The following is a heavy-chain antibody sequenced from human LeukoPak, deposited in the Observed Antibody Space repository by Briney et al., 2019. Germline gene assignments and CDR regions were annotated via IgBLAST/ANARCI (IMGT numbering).Heavy chain of an antibody. CDR1: GGSISSYY. D-gene: IGHD3-22*01. CDR3: ARGRFGHTYYYDSSGYYALDY. Sequence: SQTLSLTCTVSGGSISSYYWSWIRQPAGKGLEWIGRIYTSGSTNYNPSLKSRVTMSVDTSKNQFSLKLSSVTAADTAVYYCARGRFGHTYYYDSSGYYALDYWGQGTLVTVSS. CDR2: IYTSGST. V-gene: IGHV4-4*07. J-gene: IGHJ4*02.